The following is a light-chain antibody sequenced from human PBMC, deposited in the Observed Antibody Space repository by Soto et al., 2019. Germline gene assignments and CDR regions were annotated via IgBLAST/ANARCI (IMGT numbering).Light chain of an antibody. V-gene: IGKV3-20*01. Sequence: EVVLTQSPGTVSLSPGERATLSCRASQSVTSNYLAWYQQKPGQAPRLLIYAASSRATGIPDSFSGSGSGRDFTLRISRLEPEDFAVFYCQQYGSSVRLTFGQGTKVEIK. CDR1: QSVTSNY. J-gene: IGKJ1*01. CDR3: QQYGSSVRLT. CDR2: AAS.